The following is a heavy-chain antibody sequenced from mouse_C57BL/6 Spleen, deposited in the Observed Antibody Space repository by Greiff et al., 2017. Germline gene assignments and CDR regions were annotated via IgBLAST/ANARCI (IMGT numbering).Heavy chain of an antibody. V-gene: IGHV5-2*01. CDR3: ERLYYSGYFDV. J-gene: IGHJ1*03. CDR2: INSDGGST. CDR1: EYEFPSPD. D-gene: IGHD2-12*01. Sequence: EVQVVESGGGLVQPGASLKLSCESNEYEFPSPDMSWVRKTPEKRLELVAAINSDGGSTYYPDTMERRFIIARDNTKKAPYLQMSSLRSEDTALYYCERLYYSGYFDVWGTGTTVTVSS.